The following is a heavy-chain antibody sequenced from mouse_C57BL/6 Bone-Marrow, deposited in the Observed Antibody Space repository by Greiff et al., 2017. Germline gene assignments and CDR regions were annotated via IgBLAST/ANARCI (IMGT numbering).Heavy chain of an antibody. V-gene: IGHV1-50*01. Sequence: QVQLQQSGAELVKPGASVKLSCKASGYTFTSYWMQWVKQRPGQGLEWIGEIDPSDSYTNYNQKFKGKATLTVDTYSSTAYMQLSSLTSEDSAVYYCARGAGTRYFDYWGQGTTLTVSS. CDR2: IDPSDSYT. CDR1: GYTFTSYW. D-gene: IGHD4-1*01. J-gene: IGHJ2*01. CDR3: ARGAGTRYFDY.